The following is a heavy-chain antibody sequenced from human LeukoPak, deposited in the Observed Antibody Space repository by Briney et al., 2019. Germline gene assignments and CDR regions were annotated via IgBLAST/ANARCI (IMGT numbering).Heavy chain of an antibody. Sequence: GASLKISCKGSGSGFTSYWIGWGRRLPGKGLGGMGIIYPGDSDTRYSPSFQGQVTISADKSISTAYLQWSSLKASDTAMYYCASGVYYDSSGPYYFDYWGQGTLVTVSS. V-gene: IGHV5-51*01. CDR2: IYPGDSDT. CDR3: ASGVYYDSSGPYYFDY. D-gene: IGHD3-22*01. J-gene: IGHJ4*02. CDR1: GSGFTSYW.